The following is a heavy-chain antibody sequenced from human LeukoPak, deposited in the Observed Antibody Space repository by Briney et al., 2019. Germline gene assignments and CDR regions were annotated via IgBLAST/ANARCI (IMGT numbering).Heavy chain of an antibody. CDR3: AIGGAHCTNGVCYKGVVDY. D-gene: IGHD2-8*01. CDR2: IIPILGIA. CDR1: GGTFSSYA. Sequence: SVKVSCTASGGTFSSYAISWVRQAPGQGLEWMGRIIPILGIANYAQKFQGRVTITADKSTSTAYMELSSLRSEDTAVYYCAIGGAHCTNGVCYKGVVDYWGQGTLVTVSS. J-gene: IGHJ4*02. V-gene: IGHV1-69*04.